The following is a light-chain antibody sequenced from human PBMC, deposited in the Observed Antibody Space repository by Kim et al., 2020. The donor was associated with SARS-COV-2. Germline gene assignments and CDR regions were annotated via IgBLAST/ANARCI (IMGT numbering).Light chain of an antibody. V-gene: IGKV3-20*01. CDR2: ATS. Sequence: SPAEKATPPCRTSRRIVGNYLAWYRQIPGQTPRLLIYATSTRATGIPARFSGSGSGTDFTLTISGLEPEDFAVYYCQQYVRSPETFGQGTKVDIK. CDR3: QQYVRSPET. CDR1: RRIVGNY. J-gene: IGKJ1*01.